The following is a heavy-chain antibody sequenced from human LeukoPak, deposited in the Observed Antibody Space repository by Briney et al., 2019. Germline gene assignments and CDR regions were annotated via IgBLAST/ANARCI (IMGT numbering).Heavy chain of an antibody. CDR2: IYYSGST. J-gene: IGHJ4*02. D-gene: IGHD5-24*01. Sequence: SETLSLTCTVSGGSISSYHWSWIRQPPGKGLEWIGYIYYSGSTNYNPSLKSRVTISVDTSKNQFSLKLSSVTAADTAVYYCARRSRWGLDYWGQGTLVTVSS. CDR3: ARRSRWGLDY. V-gene: IGHV4-59*08. CDR1: GGSISSYH.